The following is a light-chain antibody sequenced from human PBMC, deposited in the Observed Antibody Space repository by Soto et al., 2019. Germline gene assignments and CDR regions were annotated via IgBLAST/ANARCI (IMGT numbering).Light chain of an antibody. CDR2: KAS. CDR3: QQYNSGGFT. V-gene: IGKV1-5*03. Sequence: DIQMTQSPSTLSASVGDRVTITCRASQSISSWLAWYQQKPGKAPKLLIYKASSLESGVPSKFSCSGSGTEFTLTISRLQPDDFATYYCQQYNSGGFTFGPGTKVDIK. CDR1: QSISSW. J-gene: IGKJ3*01.